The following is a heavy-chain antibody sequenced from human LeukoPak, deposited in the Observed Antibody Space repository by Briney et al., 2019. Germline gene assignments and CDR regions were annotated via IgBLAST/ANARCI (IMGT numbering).Heavy chain of an antibody. J-gene: IGHJ4*02. D-gene: IGHD3-10*01. Sequence: PGQGLEWMGWINPNSGGTNYAQKFQGRVTMTRDTSISTAYMELSRLRSDDTAVYYCTGSSFWGQGTLVTVSS. CDR3: TGSSF. CDR2: INPNSGGT. V-gene: IGHV1-2*02.